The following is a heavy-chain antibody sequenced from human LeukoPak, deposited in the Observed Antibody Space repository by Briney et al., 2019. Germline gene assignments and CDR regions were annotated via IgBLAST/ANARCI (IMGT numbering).Heavy chain of an antibody. CDR3: ANSPTVTSAEYFQH. J-gene: IGHJ1*01. Sequence: PGGSLRLSCAASGFTFSSYAMSWVRQAPGKGLEWVSAISGSGGSTYYADSVKGRFTISRDNSKNTLYLQMNSLRAEDTAVYYCANSPTVTSAEYFQHWGQGTLVTVSS. CDR1: GFTFSSYA. V-gene: IGHV3-23*01. D-gene: IGHD4-11*01. CDR2: ISGSGGST.